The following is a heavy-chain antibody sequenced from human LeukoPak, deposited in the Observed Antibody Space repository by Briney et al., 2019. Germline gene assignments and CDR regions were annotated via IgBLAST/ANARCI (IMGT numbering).Heavy chain of an antibody. CDR1: GGSISSYY. V-gene: IGHV4-39*07. CDR3: AREYSSSAGDY. D-gene: IGHD6-6*01. J-gene: IGHJ4*02. Sequence: SETLSLTCTVSGGSISSYYWSWIRQPPGKGLEWIGSIYYSGSTYYNPSLKSRVTISVDTSKNQFSLKLSSVTAADTAVYYCAREYSSSAGDYWGQGTLVTVSS. CDR2: IYYSGST.